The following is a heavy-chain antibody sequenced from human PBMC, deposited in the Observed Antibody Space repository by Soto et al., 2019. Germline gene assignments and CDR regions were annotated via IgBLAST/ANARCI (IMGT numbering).Heavy chain of an antibody. CDR2: IYYSGST. Sequence: SETLSLTCTVSGGSISSSSYYWGWIRQPTGKGLEWIGSIYYSGSTYYNPSLKSRFTISVDTSKNQFSLKLSSVTAADTAVYYCARGMWEYSSGLGNFDYWGQGTLVTVSS. D-gene: IGHD6-19*01. V-gene: IGHV4-39*07. CDR3: ARGMWEYSSGLGNFDY. CDR1: GGSISSSSYY. J-gene: IGHJ4*02.